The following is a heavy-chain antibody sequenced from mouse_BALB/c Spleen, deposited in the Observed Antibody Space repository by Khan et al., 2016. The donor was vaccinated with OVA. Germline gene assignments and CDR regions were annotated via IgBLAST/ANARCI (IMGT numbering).Heavy chain of an antibody. CDR2: ITPHIGET. CDR1: GYSFTGYF. J-gene: IGHJ2*01. D-gene: IGHD1-1*01. V-gene: IGHV1-20*02. CDR3: TRIYRSDFDY. Sequence: VQLQQSGPELVKPGASVKISCKASGYSFTGYFMTWVMQSHGKSLEWIGRITPHIGETLYNQKFKDKATLTVDESSSTAHMERRSLASEDSAVYYCTRIYRSDFDYWGQGTTLTVSS.